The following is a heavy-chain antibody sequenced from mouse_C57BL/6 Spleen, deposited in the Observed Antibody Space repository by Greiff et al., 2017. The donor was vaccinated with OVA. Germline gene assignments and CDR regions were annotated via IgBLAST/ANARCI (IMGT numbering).Heavy chain of an antibody. V-gene: IGHV5-17*01. CDR1: GFTFSDYG. CDR3: ARPYYSNYDWFAY. Sequence: DVQLVESGGGLVKPGGSLKLSCAASGFTFSDYGMHWVRQAPEKGLEWVAYISSGSSTIYYADTVKGRFTISRDNAKNTLFLQMTSLRSEDTAMYYCARPYYSNYDWFAYWGQGTLVTVSA. J-gene: IGHJ3*01. D-gene: IGHD2-5*01. CDR2: ISSGSSTI.